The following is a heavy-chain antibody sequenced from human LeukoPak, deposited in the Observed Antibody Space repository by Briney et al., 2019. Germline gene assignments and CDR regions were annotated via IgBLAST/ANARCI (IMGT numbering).Heavy chain of an antibody. CDR1: GYTFTNYW. CDR2: IYPGDSDT. V-gene: IGHV5-51*01. CDR3: ARHAFDSSGYYQKYFQH. D-gene: IGHD3-22*01. J-gene: IGHJ1*01. Sequence: GESLKISCEASGYTFTNYWIGWVRQMPGKGLEWMGIIYPGDSDTRYSPSFQGQVTISADKSISTAYLQWSSLKASDTAMYYCARHAFDSSGYYQKYFQHWGQGTLVTVSS.